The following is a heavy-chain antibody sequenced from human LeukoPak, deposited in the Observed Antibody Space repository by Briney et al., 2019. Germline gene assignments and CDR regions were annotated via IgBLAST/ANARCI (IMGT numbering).Heavy chain of an antibody. CDR2: FNPNSGGT. CDR3: ARGYGDYAYFDH. J-gene: IGHJ4*02. Sequence: ASVKVSCKASGYTFTGYYMHWVRQAPGQGLEWMGWFNPNSGGTYYAQKFQGRVTMTRDTSISTAYMELSRLRSDDTAVYYCARGYGDYAYFDHRGQGTLVTVSS. CDR1: GYTFTGYY. V-gene: IGHV1-2*02. D-gene: IGHD4-17*01.